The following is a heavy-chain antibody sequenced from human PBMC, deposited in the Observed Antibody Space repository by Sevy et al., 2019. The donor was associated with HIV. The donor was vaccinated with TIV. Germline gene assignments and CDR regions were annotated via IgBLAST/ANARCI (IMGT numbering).Heavy chain of an antibody. V-gene: IGHV1-46*01. CDR3: ARLYSCGGSCYYFDL. Sequence: ASLKVSCKASGYSFTSRYLHWVRQAPGQGLEWMGQINPGGGAPIYAQKFQGRVSMTSDTSTRTMYMDVSSPRSEDTAMYYCARLYSCGGSCYYFDLWGQGTLVTVSS. CDR2: INPGGGAP. J-gene: IGHJ4*02. CDR1: GYSFTSRY. D-gene: IGHD2-21*01.